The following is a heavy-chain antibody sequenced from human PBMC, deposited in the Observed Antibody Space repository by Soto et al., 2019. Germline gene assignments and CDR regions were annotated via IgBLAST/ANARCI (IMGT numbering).Heavy chain of an antibody. CDR3: ARVAGARLGKNDY. CDR2: INPNSGST. V-gene: IGHV1-46*01. CDR1: GYIFTNYY. J-gene: IGHJ4*02. D-gene: IGHD6-13*01. Sequence: QVQLEQSGAEVKKPGASVKVSCKTSGYIFTNYYIHWVRQAPGQGLEWVGKINPNSGSTNYAQKFQGGGTMTKATSTSTVYMELSSLRSEDTALYYCARVAGARLGKNDYWGQGTLVIISS.